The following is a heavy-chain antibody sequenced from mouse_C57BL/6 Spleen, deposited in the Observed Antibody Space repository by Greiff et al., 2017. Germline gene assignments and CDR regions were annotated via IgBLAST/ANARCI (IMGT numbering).Heavy chain of an antibody. V-gene: IGHV1-42*01. CDR3: ATRRPYYYGSSLDY. J-gene: IGHJ2*01. CDR1: GYSFTGYY. CDR2: INPSTGGT. Sequence: EVQLKQSGPELVKPGASVKISCKASGYSFTGYYMNWVKQSPEKSLEWIGEINPSTGGTTYNQKFKAKATLTVDKSSSTAYMQLKSLTSEDSAVYYCATRRPYYYGSSLDYWGQGTTLTVSS. D-gene: IGHD1-1*01.